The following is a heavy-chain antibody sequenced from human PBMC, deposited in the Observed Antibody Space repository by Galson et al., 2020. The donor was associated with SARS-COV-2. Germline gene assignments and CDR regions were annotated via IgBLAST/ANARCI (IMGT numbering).Heavy chain of an antibody. J-gene: IGHJ6*02. D-gene: IGHD4-17*01. CDR1: GYSFNIFW. CDR2: NYPDDSTT. Sequence: GESLKISCQCSGYSFNIFWLAWVRQMPGKGLEWRGINYPDDSTTIYSPSLHGQVTISADKSISTAYLQWSSLKGADTAIYYWARPPGDNSYYYGMDVWGQGATITVCS. CDR3: ARPPGDNSYYYGMDV. V-gene: IGHV5-51*01.